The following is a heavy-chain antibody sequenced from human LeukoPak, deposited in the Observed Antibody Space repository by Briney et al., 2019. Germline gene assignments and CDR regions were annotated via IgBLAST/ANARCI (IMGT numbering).Heavy chain of an antibody. D-gene: IGHD6-13*01. J-gene: IGHJ4*02. CDR2: ISYDGSNK. CDR1: GFTFSIYA. V-gene: IGHV3-30-3*01. CDR3: ARVSIAAAAAFDY. Sequence: GGSLRLSCAASGFTFSIYAMHWVRQAPGKGLEWVAVISYDGSNKYYADSVKGRFTISRDNSKNTLYLQMNSLRAEDTAVYYCARVSIAAAAAFDYWGQGTLVTVSS.